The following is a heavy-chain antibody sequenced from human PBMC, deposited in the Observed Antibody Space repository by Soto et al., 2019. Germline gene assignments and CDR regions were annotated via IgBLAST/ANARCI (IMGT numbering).Heavy chain of an antibody. V-gene: IGHV3-53*04. Sequence: EVQLVESGGGLVQPGGSLRLSCAASGFTVSSNYMSWVRQAPGKGLEWVSVIYSGGSTYYADSVKGRFTISRHNSKNTLYLQMNSLRAEDTAVYYCAREGDYYASSGGFDYWGQGTLVTVSS. CDR2: IYSGGST. D-gene: IGHD3-22*01. CDR1: GFTVSSNY. J-gene: IGHJ4*02. CDR3: AREGDYYASSGGFDY.